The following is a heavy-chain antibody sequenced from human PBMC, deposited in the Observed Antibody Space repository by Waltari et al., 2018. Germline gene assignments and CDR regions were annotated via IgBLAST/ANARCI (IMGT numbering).Heavy chain of an antibody. CDR2: IRYDGSNK. CDR3: AKARVERFLEWLSNYYMDV. CDR1: GFTFSSYG. Sequence: QVQLVESGGGVVQPGGSLRLSCAASGFTFSSYGMPWVRQAPGKGLEWVAFIRYDGSNKYYADSVKGRFTISRDNSKNTLYLQMNSLRAEDTAVYYCAKARVERFLEWLSNYYMDVWGKGTTVTVSS. J-gene: IGHJ6*03. D-gene: IGHD3-3*01. V-gene: IGHV3-30*02.